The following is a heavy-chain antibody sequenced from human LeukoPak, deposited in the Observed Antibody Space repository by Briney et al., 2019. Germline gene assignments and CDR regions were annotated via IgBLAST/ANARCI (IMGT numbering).Heavy chain of an antibody. D-gene: IGHD1-26*01. CDR2: ISGNGDNT. J-gene: IGHJ4*02. CDR3: AKDHGSGSQIG. CDR1: GFTFSTYA. Sequence: PGGSLRLSCAASGFTFSTYAISWVRQAPGKGLEWVSGISGNGDNTYYADSVKGRFTIYRDNSKSRLSLQMNSLRAEDTAVYYCAKDHGSGSQIGWGQGTLVTVSS. V-gene: IGHV3-23*01.